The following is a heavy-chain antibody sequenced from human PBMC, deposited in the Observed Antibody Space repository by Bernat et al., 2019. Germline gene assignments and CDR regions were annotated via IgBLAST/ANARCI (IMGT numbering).Heavy chain of an antibody. CDR1: GFIFTSNG. CDR3: ATTSVSLYWYFDL. J-gene: IGHJ2*01. CDR2: VSAYNGDT. Sequence: QGELVQSGTEMKKLGASVRVSCKAPGFIFTSNGFAWVRQAPGQGLEWMGRVSAYNGDTQYAQKFQGRVLMTTDSSTTTAYMELKNLRSDDTAVYFWATTSVSLYWYFDLWGRGTLVTVSS. V-gene: IGHV1-18*01.